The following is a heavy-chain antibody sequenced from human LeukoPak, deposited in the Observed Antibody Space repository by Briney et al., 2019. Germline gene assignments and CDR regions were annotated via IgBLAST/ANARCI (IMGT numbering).Heavy chain of an antibody. CDR3: ARDSITMVRGVTKYNWFDP. CDR1: GFTFSSYW. Sequence: GGSLRLSCAASGFTFSSYWMHWVRQAPGKGLVWVSAISGSGGSTYYADSVKGRFTISRDNSKNTLYLQMNSLRAEDTAVYYCARDSITMVRGVTKYNWFDPWGQGTLVTVSS. V-gene: IGHV3-23*01. CDR2: ISGSGGST. D-gene: IGHD3-10*01. J-gene: IGHJ5*02.